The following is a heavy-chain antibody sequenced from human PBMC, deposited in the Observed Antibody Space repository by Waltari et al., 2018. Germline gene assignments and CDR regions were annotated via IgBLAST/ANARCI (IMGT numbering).Heavy chain of an antibody. V-gene: IGHV3-7*01. J-gene: IGHJ4*02. CDR1: AFTFSSFW. Sequence: EVQVVESGGGLVQHGGSLRLSCEVSAFTFSSFWMSWVRQTPGKGLEWVANIRQDGSEKYYVDSVKGRFTVSRDNARNSLYLQMNSLRAEDTAVYYCATGRGLPYWGQGTLVTVSS. CDR2: IRQDGSEK. CDR3: ATGRGLPY.